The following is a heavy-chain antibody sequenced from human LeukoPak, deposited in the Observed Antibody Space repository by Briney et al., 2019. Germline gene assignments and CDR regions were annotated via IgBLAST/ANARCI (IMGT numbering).Heavy chain of an antibody. J-gene: IGHJ4*02. CDR3: ARAPGIAVAGIRDYFDY. V-gene: IGHV3-7*03. CDR1: AFTLSSYW. CDR2: IKQDGSEK. D-gene: IGHD6-19*01. Sequence: GGSLRLSCAASAFTLSSYWMSWVRQAPGKGLEWVANIKQDGSEKYYVDPVKSRFNISRDNAKNSLYVQMDSLRAEDTAVYYCARAPGIAVAGIRDYFDYWGQGTLVTVSS.